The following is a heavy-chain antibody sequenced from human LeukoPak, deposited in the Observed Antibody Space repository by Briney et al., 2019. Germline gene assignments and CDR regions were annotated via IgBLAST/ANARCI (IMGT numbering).Heavy chain of an antibody. CDR3: ARDPLNGALDI. V-gene: IGHV3-7*01. Sequence: PGGSLRLSCTASGFSFSGSWMSWVRRLPGKGLEWLADMNPDGSTIVYVDSVKGRFTISRNNAKNSVYLQMDGLRAEDTAVYYCARDPLNGALDIWGQGTLVTVSS. CDR1: GFSFSGSW. CDR2: MNPDGSTI. J-gene: IGHJ3*02.